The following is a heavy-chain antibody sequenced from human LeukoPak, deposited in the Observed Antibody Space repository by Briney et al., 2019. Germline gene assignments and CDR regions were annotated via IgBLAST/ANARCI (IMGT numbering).Heavy chain of an antibody. D-gene: IGHD5-24*01. CDR3: ARGPDGY. CDR1: GFTFSSHA. J-gene: IGHJ4*02. V-gene: IGHV3-30-3*01. Sequence: GGSLRLSCAASGFTFSSHAMHWVRQAPGKGLEWVAVISYDGSNKYYADSVKGRFTISRDNSKNTLYLQMNSLRAEDTAVYYCARGPDGYWGQGTLVTVSS. CDR2: ISYDGSNK.